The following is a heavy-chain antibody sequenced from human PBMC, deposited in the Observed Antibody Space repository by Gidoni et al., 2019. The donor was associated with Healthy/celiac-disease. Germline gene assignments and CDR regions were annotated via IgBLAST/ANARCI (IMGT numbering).Heavy chain of an antibody. CDR2: IYYSGST. Sequence: QVQLQESGPGLVKPSETLSLTCTVSGGSIGSYYWSWIRQPPGKGLEWIGYIYYSGSTNYNPSLKSRVTISVDTSKNQFSLKLSSVTAADTAVYYCARAAGYSYGTYYFDYWGQGTLVTVSS. J-gene: IGHJ4*02. D-gene: IGHD5-18*01. V-gene: IGHV4-59*01. CDR3: ARAAGYSYGTYYFDY. CDR1: GGSIGSYY.